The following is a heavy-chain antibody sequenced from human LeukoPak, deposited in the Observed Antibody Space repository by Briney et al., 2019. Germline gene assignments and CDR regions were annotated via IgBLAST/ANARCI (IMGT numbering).Heavy chain of an antibody. D-gene: IGHD3-10*01. J-gene: IGHJ4*02. CDR2: IWYDGSNK. CDR3: ARGYYGSGSYYMGNY. V-gene: IGHV3-33*01. Sequence: PGGSLRLSCAASGXTFSSYAMHWVRQAPGKGLEWVAVIWYDGSNKYYADSVKGRFTISRDNSKNTLYLQMNSLRVEDSALYYCARGYYGSGSYYMGNYWGQGTLVTVSS. CDR1: GXTFSSYA.